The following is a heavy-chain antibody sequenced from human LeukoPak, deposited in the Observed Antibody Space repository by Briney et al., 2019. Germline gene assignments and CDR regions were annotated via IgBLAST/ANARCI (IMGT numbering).Heavy chain of an antibody. CDR1: GFTFSTYS. CDR3: ARAYSERYGLGYYYMDV. V-gene: IGHV3-21*01. D-gene: IGHD1-26*01. CDR2: ISSSSSYI. J-gene: IGHJ6*03. Sequence: GGSLRLSCAASGFTFSTYSMNWVRQAPGKGLEWVSSISSSSSYIYYADSVKGRFTISRDNAKKSVYLQMNSLRAEDTAVYYCARAYSERYGLGYYYMDVWDKGTTVTISS.